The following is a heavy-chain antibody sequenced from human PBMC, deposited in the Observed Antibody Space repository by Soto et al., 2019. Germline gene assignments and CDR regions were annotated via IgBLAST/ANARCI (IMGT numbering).Heavy chain of an antibody. CDR2: IYWDNDK. CDR3: SHFTTLYGLDV. V-gene: IGHV2-5*02. Sequence: QITLKESGPTLVKPTQSLTLTCTFSGFSLSTSGVGVGWIRQPPGKALEWLALIYWDNDKRHSPSLKSRLTITKDTSKNQVVLTATNMDPVDTATYYCSHFTTLYGLDVWGQGTTVTVSS. CDR1: GFSLSTSGVG. J-gene: IGHJ6*02. D-gene: IGHD3-3*01.